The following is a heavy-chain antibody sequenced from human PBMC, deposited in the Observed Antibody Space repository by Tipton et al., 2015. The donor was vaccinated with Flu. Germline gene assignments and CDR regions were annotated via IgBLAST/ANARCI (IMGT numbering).Heavy chain of an antibody. CDR3: VRHERGVSTFP. J-gene: IGHJ5*02. V-gene: IGHV4-61*09. D-gene: IGHD5/OR15-5a*01. Sequence: TLSLTCTVSGGSISSGSYFWGWIRQPAGEGLEWIGHISTSGSTNYNPSLKSRLTLSVDTSKNQFSLRLTSVTATDTALYYCVRHERGVSTFPWGQGTLVTVSS. CDR2: ISTSGST. CDR1: GGSISSGSYF.